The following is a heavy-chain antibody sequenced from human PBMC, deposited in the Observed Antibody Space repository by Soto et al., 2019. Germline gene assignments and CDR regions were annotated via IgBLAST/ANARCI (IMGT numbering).Heavy chain of an antibody. D-gene: IGHD3-3*01. J-gene: IGHJ6*02. CDR3: ARETSYDFWSGPQTMDV. Sequence: QVQLVESGGGVVQPGTSLRLSCAPSGFTFSSYVMHWVRQAPGKGLEWVAVVHYDGTKKYYADSVRGRFTISRDNSENILYSQMNSLRPDDTAVYFCARETSYDFWSGPQTMDVWGQGTTVTVSS. V-gene: IGHV3-33*01. CDR2: VHYDGTKK. CDR1: GFTFSSYV.